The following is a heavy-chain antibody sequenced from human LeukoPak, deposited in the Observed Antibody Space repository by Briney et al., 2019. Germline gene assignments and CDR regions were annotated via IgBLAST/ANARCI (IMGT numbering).Heavy chain of an antibody. Sequence: GGSLRLSCAVSGFSIRSSWRSWVRQTPGKGLEWVADINEDGRTTYYVDSVKGRFSVSRDNAENSVSLLMSSLRDEDTAVYYCARDPAWGAIDYWGQGTLVTVSS. V-gene: IGHV3-7*01. CDR3: ARDPAWGAIDY. D-gene: IGHD7-27*01. CDR2: INEDGRTT. CDR1: GFSIRSSW. J-gene: IGHJ4*02.